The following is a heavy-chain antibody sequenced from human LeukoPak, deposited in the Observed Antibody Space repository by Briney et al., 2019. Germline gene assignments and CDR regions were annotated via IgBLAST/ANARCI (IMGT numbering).Heavy chain of an antibody. Sequence: ASVKVSCKASGYTFTSYYMHWVRQAPGQGLEWMGIINPSGGSTSYAQKFQGRVTMTTDTSTSTAYMELRSLRSDDTSVYYCASCHCTYGVCYGECEYFQHWGQGTLVTVSS. CDR3: ASCHCTYGVCYGECEYFQH. D-gene: IGHD2-8*01. V-gene: IGHV1-46*01. CDR1: GYTFTSYY. CDR2: INPSGGST. J-gene: IGHJ1*01.